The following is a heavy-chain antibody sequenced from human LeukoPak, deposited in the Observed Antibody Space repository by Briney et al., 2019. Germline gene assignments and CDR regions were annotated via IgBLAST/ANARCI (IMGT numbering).Heavy chain of an antibody. CDR1: GFTFRSYE. V-gene: IGHV3-13*01. CDR2: IGTAGDT. D-gene: IGHD3-10*01. J-gene: IGHJ4*02. CDR3: ARLLLWFGEEDHYDY. Sequence: GGSLRLSCAASGFTFRSYEMHWVRQAPGKGLEWVSAIGTAGDTYYPDSVKGRFAISRADAKNSLYLQMNSLRAEDTAVYYCARLLLWFGEEDHYDYWGQGTLVTVSS.